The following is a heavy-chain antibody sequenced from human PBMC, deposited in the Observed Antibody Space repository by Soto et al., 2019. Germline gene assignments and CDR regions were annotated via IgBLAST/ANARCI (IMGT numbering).Heavy chain of an antibody. CDR2: INPNSGGT. D-gene: IGHD2-2*02. V-gene: IGHV1-2*02. Sequence: ASVKVSFKASGYTFTGYYMHWVRQAPGQGLELMGWINPNSGGTNYAQKFQGRVTMTRDTSISTAYMELSRLRSDHTAVYYCARELGCSSTSCYKGNCFDPWGEGTLVTVSS. CDR1: GYTFTGYY. CDR3: ARELGCSSTSCYKGNCFDP. J-gene: IGHJ5*02.